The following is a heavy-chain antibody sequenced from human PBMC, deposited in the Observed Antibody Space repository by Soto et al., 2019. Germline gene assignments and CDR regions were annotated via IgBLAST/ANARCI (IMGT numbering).Heavy chain of an antibody. V-gene: IGHV3-48*03. D-gene: IGHD2-2*01. CDR2: ISSSGSTI. J-gene: IGHJ6*02. CDR1: GFTFSSYE. Sequence: GGSLRLSCAASGFTFSSYEMNWVRQAPGKGLEWVSYISSSGSTIYYADSVKGRFTISRDNAKNSLYLQMNSRRAEDTAVYYCARDWYCSSTSCKPDIRYYYGMEVWGQGTTVTVSS. CDR3: ARDWYCSSTSCKPDIRYYYGMEV.